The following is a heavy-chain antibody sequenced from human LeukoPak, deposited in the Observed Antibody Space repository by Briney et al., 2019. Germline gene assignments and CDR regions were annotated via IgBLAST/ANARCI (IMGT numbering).Heavy chain of an antibody. CDR2: IHYRGSP. V-gene: IGHV4-59*08. CDR1: GGSINTYY. Sequence: PSETLSLTCTVPGGSINTYYWSWIRQPPGKGLEWIGNIHYRGSPNYNPSLKSRVTISVDTSNNQFSLKLRSVTAADTAVYYCAGHNKTPTYYYGSGSYFDSWGQGTLVTVSS. J-gene: IGHJ4*02. D-gene: IGHD3-10*01. CDR3: AGHNKTPTYYYGSGSYFDS.